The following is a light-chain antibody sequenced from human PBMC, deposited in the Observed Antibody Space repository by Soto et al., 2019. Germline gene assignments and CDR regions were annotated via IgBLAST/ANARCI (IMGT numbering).Light chain of an antibody. CDR2: GAA. CDR3: QRYCGSYT. J-gene: IGKJ2*01. CDR1: QSVTSSN. Sequence: EIVLTQSPGTLSLSPGERATLSCRASQSVTSSNLVWDQQKPGQAPRLLIFGAASRATANPYRFSGSGSGTNLTLTISGLEPDAFALYYCQRYCGSYTFGPGTKLEIK. V-gene: IGKV3-20*01.